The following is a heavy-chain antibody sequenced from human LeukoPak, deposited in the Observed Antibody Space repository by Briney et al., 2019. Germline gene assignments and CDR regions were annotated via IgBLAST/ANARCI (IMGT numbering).Heavy chain of an antibody. CDR3: ARVNYSSYYYGMDV. J-gene: IGHJ6*02. V-gene: IGHV3-7*03. CDR2: VNQDGSTK. Sequence: PGGSLRLSCAASGFTFYECWLSWVRQAPGKGLEWVANVNQDGSTKLYVDSVKGRFTISRDNAKKSLYLQMNSLRVEDTAVYYCARVNYSSYYYGMDVWGQGTTVTVSS. CDR1: GFTFYECW. D-gene: IGHD4-11*01.